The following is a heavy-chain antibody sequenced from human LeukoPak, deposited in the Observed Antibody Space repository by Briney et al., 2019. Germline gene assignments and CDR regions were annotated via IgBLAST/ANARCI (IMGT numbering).Heavy chain of an antibody. D-gene: IGHD3-3*01. Sequence: GGSLRLSCAAFKFTFSTYGMHWVRQAPGKGLEWVAFIRYDGSNKYYADSVKGRFTISRDNSKNTLYLQMNSLRAEDTAVYYCAKELSVLRFLEWLSPPDAFDIWGQGTMVTVSS. CDR1: KFTFSTYG. CDR2: IRYDGSNK. V-gene: IGHV3-30*02. J-gene: IGHJ3*02. CDR3: AKELSVLRFLEWLSPPDAFDI.